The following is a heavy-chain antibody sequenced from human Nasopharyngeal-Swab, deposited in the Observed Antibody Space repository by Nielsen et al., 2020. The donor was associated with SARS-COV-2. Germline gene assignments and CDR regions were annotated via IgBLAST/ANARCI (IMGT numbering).Heavy chain of an antibody. V-gene: IGHV3-30*14. D-gene: IGHD1-26*01. CDR2: MSYNGSNR. J-gene: IGHJ4*02. Sequence: GESLKISCAASGFTFTDYTMHWDRQPPGQGLEWVAIMSYNGSNRYYADSVKGRFTFSRDNSKNTLYLQMTSLRAEDTAVYYCARGSRRAIVGATAYWGQGTLVTVSS. CDR3: ARGSRRAIVGATAY. CDR1: GFTFTDYT.